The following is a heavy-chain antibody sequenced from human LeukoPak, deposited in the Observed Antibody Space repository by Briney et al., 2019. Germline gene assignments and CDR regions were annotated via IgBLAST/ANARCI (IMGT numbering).Heavy chain of an antibody. J-gene: IGHJ4*02. CDR1: GFTFSSYW. V-gene: IGHV3-74*01. CDR2: ISNDGSST. D-gene: IGHD3-3*01. CDR3: ARVGDFWYGHYPDY. Sequence: PGGSLRLSCAASGFTFSSYWMHWVRQAPGKGLVWVSRISNDGSSTSYADSVKGRFTISRDNAKNTLYLQMNSLRVEDTAVYYCARVGDFWYGHYPDYWGPGTLVTVSS.